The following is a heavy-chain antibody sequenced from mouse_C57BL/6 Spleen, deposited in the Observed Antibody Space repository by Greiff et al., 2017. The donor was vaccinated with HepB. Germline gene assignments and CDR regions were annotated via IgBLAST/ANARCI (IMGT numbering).Heavy chain of an antibody. D-gene: IGHD2-14*01. CDR2: IDPSDSYT. V-gene: IGHV1-50*01. CDR1: GYTFTSYW. Sequence: QVQLKQPGAELVKPGASVKLSCKASGYTFTSYWMQWVKQRPGQGLEWIGEIDPSDSYTNYNQKFKGKATLTVDTSSSTAYMQLSSLTSEDSAVYYCARWGYGGYWGQGTTLTVSS. CDR3: ARWGYGGY. J-gene: IGHJ2*01.